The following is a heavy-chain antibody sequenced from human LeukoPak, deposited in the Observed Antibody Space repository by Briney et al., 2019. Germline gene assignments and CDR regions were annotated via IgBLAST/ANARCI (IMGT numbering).Heavy chain of an antibody. J-gene: IGHJ3*02. D-gene: IGHD3-22*01. CDR2: IYHSGST. CDR1: GGSISSSGYS. Sequence: SQTLSLTCAVSGGSISSSGYSWSWIRQPPGKGLEWIGYIYHSGSTYYNPSLKSRVTISVDRSKNQFSLKLSSVTAADTAVYYCARASLTYYYDSSGYDGGYAFDIWGQGTMVTVSS. CDR3: ARASLTYYYDSSGYDGGYAFDI. V-gene: IGHV4-30-2*01.